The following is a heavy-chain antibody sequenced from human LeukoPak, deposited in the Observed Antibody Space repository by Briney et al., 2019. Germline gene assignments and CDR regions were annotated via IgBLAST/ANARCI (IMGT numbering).Heavy chain of an antibody. CDR1: GYSISSGYY. V-gene: IGHV4-38-2*02. D-gene: IGHD3-3*01. CDR2: IYHSGST. J-gene: IGHJ4*02. CDR3: ARLSLHLLEWSPTKGKEMHYFDY. Sequence: PSETLSLTCTVSGYSISSGYYWGWIRQPPGKGLKWIGSIYHSGSTYHNPSLKSRVTISVDTSKNQFSLKLSSVTAADTAVYYCARLSLHLLEWSPTKGKEMHYFDYWGQGTLVTVSS.